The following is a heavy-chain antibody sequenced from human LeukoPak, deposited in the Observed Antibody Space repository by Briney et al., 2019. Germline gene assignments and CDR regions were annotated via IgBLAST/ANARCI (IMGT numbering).Heavy chain of an antibody. CDR3: ARGLGSGTYTEYYMDV. Sequence: GGSLRLSCAASGFTVSSDCMSWVRQAPGKGLEWVSVLYSGGTTYYADSVKGRFTISRDNSKNTLFLQMNSLRAEDTAVYYCARGLGSGTYTEYYMDVWGKGTTVTVSS. CDR1: GFTVSSDC. D-gene: IGHD3-10*01. J-gene: IGHJ6*03. CDR2: LYSGGTT. V-gene: IGHV3-53*01.